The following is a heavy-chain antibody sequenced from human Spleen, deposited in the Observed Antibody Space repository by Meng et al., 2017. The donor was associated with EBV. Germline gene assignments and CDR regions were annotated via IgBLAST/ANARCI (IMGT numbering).Heavy chain of an antibody. V-gene: IGHV4-30-4*01. CDR1: GDSINSGCYY. CDR2: IYSSGTT. J-gene: IGHJ4*02. CDR3: AKFALYGYYYFEY. D-gene: IGHD3-16*02. Sequence: HLPGLGPGLGKPCHHLPLSCALPGDSINSGCYYWSLIRQPPGKGLEWIGYIYSSGTTYYTPSLKRRVTISVDTSKNQFSLKLRSVTAADTAVYYWAKFALYGYYYFEYWGQGTLVTVSS.